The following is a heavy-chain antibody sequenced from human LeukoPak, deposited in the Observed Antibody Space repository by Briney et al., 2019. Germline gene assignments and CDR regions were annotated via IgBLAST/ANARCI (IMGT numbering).Heavy chain of an antibody. J-gene: IGHJ4*02. V-gene: IGHV1-46*01. D-gene: IGHD6-6*01. CDR1: GYTFTSYY. CDR3: ASEYSSSSSSYYFDY. Sequence: ASVKVSCKASGYTFTSYYMHWVRQAPGQGLEWMGIINPSGGSTSYAQKFQGRVTMTRDMSTSTVYMELSSLRSDDTAVYYCASEYSSSSSSYYFDYWGQGTLVTVSS. CDR2: INPSGGST.